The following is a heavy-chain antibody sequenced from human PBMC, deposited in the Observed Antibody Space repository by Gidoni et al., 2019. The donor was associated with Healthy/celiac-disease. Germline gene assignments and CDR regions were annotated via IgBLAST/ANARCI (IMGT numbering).Heavy chain of an antibody. CDR2: SNHSGST. CDR3: ARLVVVTAIRVGWYFDL. V-gene: IGHV4-34*01. J-gene: IGHJ2*01. CDR1: GGSFSAYY. D-gene: IGHD2-21*02. Sequence: QVQLQQCGARLLKPSETLSLTCAVYGGSFSAYYWSWIRQPPGKGLEWIGESNHSGSTNYNPSLKSRVTISVDTSKNQFSLKLSSVTAADTAVYYCARLVVVTAIRVGWYFDLWGRGTLVTVSS.